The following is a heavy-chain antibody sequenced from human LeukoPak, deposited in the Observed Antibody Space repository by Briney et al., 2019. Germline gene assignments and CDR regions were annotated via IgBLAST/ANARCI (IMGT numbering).Heavy chain of an antibody. Sequence: PSETLSLTCTVSGGSISSYYWSWIRQPAGKGLEWIGRIYTSGSTNYNPSLKSRVTMSVDTSKNQFSLKLSSVTAADTAVYYCARENAYGSGSYSNGDSWFDPWGQGTLVTVSS. CDR1: GGSISSYY. CDR3: ARENAYGSGSYSNGDSWFDP. J-gene: IGHJ5*02. V-gene: IGHV4-4*07. CDR2: IYTSGST. D-gene: IGHD3-10*01.